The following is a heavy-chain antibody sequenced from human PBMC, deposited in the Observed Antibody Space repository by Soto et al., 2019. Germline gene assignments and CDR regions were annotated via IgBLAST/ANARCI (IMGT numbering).Heavy chain of an antibody. J-gene: IGHJ6*02. Sequence: SETLSLTCTVSGGSISSGGYYWSWIRQHPGKGLEWIGYIYYSGSTYYNPSLKSRVTISVDTSKNQFSLKLSSVTAADTAVYYCARYPGGFLEWLLSPVWGQGTTVTVSS. V-gene: IGHV4-31*03. CDR3: ARYPGGFLEWLLSPV. CDR1: GGSISSGGYY. D-gene: IGHD3-3*01. CDR2: IYYSGST.